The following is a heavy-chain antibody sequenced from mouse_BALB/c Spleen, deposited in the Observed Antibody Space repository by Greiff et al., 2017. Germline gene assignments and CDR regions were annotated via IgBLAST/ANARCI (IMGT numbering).Heavy chain of an antibody. CDR1: GYSFTGYN. V-gene: IGHV1S135*01. CDR3: ASQHYGSSSWFAY. J-gene: IGHJ3*01. Sequence: EVQRVESGPELEKPGASVKISCKASGYSFTGYNMNWVKQSHGKSLEWIGNIDPYYGGTSYNQKFKGKATLTVDKSSSTAYMQLKSLTSEDSAVYYCASQHYGSSSWFAYWGQGTLVTVSA. CDR2: IDPYYGGT. D-gene: IGHD1-1*01.